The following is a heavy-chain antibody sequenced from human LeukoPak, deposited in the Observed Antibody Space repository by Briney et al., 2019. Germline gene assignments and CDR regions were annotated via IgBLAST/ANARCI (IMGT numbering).Heavy chain of an antibody. D-gene: IGHD5-12*01. J-gene: IGHJ3*02. CDR3: ARPLREGSGYVSDAFDI. CDR2: IIPIFGTA. CDR1: GGTFSSYA. Sequence: ASVKVSCKASGGTFSSYAISWVRQAPGQGLEWMGGIIPIFGTANYAQKFQGRVTITADESTSTAYMELSSLRSDDTAVYYCARPLREGSGYVSDAFDIWGQGTMVTVSS. V-gene: IGHV1-69*13.